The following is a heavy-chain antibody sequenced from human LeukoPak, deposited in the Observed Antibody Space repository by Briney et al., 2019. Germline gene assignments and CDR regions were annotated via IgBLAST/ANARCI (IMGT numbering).Heavy chain of an antibody. V-gene: IGHV4-59*12. D-gene: IGHD3-10*01. CDR1: GGSISNYY. Sequence: SETLSLTCTVSGGSISNYYWNWIRQPPGKGLEWIGYIYYTGSTNYNPSLKSRVTISVDTSKNQFSLKLSSVTAADTAVYYCARGWHYGSGSQLYYMDVWGKGTTVTVSS. CDR2: IYYTGST. CDR3: ARGWHYGSGSQLYYMDV. J-gene: IGHJ6*03.